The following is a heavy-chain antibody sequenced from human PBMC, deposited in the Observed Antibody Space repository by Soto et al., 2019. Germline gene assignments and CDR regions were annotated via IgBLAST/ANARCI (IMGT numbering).Heavy chain of an antibody. D-gene: IGHD6-25*01. CDR1: GGSISSYY. CDR2: IYYSGST. V-gene: IGHV4-59*08. CDR3: ARHRQVRKRPYYFDY. Sequence: SETLSLTCTVSGGSISSYYWSWIRQPPGKGLEWIGYIYYSGSTNYNPSLKSRVTISVDTSKNQFSLKLSSVTAADTAVYYCARHRQVRKRPYYFDYWGQGTLVTVSS. J-gene: IGHJ4*02.